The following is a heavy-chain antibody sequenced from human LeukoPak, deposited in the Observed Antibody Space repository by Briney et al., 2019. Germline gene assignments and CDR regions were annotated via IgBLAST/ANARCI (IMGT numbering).Heavy chain of an antibody. V-gene: IGHV4-34*01. CDR2: INYSGST. CDR1: GGSFSGYY. D-gene: IGHD3-22*01. CDR3: ARSHYYDSSGSHNNWFDP. J-gene: IGHJ5*02. Sequence: SETLSLTCAVYGGSFSGYYWTYIRQPPGKGLEWIGEINYSGSTNYNPSLKSRVTISVDTSKNQFSLKLSSVTAADTAVYYCARSHYYDSSGSHNNWFDPWGQGTLVTVSS.